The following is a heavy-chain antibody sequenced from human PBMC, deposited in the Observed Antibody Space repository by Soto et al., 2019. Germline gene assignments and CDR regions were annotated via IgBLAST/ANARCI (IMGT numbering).Heavy chain of an antibody. CDR3: ARVLTGYSSSWYYFWFDP. D-gene: IGHD6-13*01. V-gene: IGHV1-18*04. CDR2: ISAYNGNT. J-gene: IGHJ5*02. CDR1: GYTFTSYG. Sequence: QVQLVQSGAEVKKPGASVKVSCKASGYTFTSYGISWVRQAPGQGLEWMGWISAYNGNTNYAQTLQGRVTMTTDTATSTAYMELRSLRSDDTAVYYCARVLTGYSSSWYYFWFDPWGQGTLVTVSS.